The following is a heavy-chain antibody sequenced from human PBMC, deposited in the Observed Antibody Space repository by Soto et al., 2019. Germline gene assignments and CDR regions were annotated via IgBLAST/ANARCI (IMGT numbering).Heavy chain of an antibody. V-gene: IGHV4-59*01. CDR2: IYYSGST. J-gene: IGHJ4*02. D-gene: IGHD1-7*01. Sequence: PSETLSLTCTVSGGSISSDYWSWIRQPPGKGLEWIGYIYYSGSTNYTPSLKSRVTISVDTSKNQFSLKLSSVTAADTAVYYCARVNWNYEFDYWGQGTLVTVSS. CDR3: ARVNWNYEFDY. CDR1: GGSISSDY.